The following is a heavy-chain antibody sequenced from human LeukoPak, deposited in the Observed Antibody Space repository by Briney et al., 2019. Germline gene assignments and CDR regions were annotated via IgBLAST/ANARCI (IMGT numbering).Heavy chain of an antibody. CDR3: AVSYGDYADYSYYYYGMDV. CDR2: ISYDGSNK. CDR1: GFTFSSYA. J-gene: IGHJ6*02. V-gene: IGHV3-30-3*01. D-gene: IGHD4-17*01. Sequence: SGGSLRLSCAASGFTFSSYAMHWVRQAPGKGLEWVAVISYDGSNKYYADSVKGRFTISRDNAKNTLYLQMNSLRAEDTAVYYCAVSYGDYADYSYYYYGMDVWGQGTTVTVSS.